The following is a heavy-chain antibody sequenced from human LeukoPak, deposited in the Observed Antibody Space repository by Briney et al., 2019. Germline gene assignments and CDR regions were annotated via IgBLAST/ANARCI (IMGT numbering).Heavy chain of an antibody. J-gene: IGHJ5*02. D-gene: IGHD3-3*01. V-gene: IGHV4-34*01. CDR3: ARVAYYDFWSGYYMVNWFDP. Sequence: SETLSLTCAVYGGSFSGYYWSWIRQPPGKGLEWIGEINHSGSTNYNPSLKSRVTISVDTSKNQFSLKLSSVTAADTAVYYCARVAYYDFWSGYYMVNWFDPWGQGTLDTVSS. CDR1: GGSFSGYY. CDR2: INHSGST.